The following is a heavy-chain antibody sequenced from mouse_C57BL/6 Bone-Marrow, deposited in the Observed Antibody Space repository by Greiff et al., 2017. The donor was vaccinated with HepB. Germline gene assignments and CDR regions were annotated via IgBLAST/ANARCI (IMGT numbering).Heavy chain of an antibody. V-gene: IGHV5-15*01. D-gene: IGHD2-2*01. CDR2: ISNLAYSI. J-gene: IGHJ3*01. Sequence: EVMLVESGGGLVQPGGSLKLSCAASGFTFSDYGMAWVRQAPRKGPEWVAFISNLAYSIYYADTVTGRFTISRENAKDTLYLEMSSLRSEDTAMYYCARGGLRQGFAYWGQGTLVTVSA. CDR1: GFTFSDYG. CDR3: ARGGLRQGFAY.